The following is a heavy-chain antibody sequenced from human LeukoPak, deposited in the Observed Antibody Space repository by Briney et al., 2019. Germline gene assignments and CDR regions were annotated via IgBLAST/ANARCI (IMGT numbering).Heavy chain of an antibody. CDR2: IYYSGST. CDR1: GGSISHYY. D-gene: IGHD3-22*01. CDR3: ARADYYDSSGYQYYFDY. V-gene: IGHV4-59*01. Sequence: SETLSLTCSLSGGSISHYYWSWIRQPPGKGLEWIGYIYYSGSTNYNPSLKSRVTISVDTSKNQFSLKLSSVTAADTAVYYCARADYYDSSGYQYYFDYWGQGTLVTVSS. J-gene: IGHJ4*02.